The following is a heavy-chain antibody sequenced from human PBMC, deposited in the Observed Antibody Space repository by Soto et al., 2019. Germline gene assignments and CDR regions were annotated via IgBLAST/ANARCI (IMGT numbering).Heavy chain of an antibody. CDR3: AKDGGSSHRLGGAFDI. CDR1: GFTFSSYG. D-gene: IGHD2-15*01. J-gene: IGHJ3*02. V-gene: IGHV3-30*18. CDR2: ISYDGSNK. Sequence: VGSLRLSCAASGFTFSSYGMHWVRQAPGKGLEWVAVISYDGSNKYYADSVKGRFTISRDNSKNTLYLQMNSLRAEDTAVYYCAKDGGSSHRLGGAFDIWGQGTMVT.